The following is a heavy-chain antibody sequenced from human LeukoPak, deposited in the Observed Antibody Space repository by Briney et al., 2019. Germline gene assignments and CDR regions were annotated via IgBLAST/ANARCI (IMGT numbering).Heavy chain of an antibody. J-gene: IGHJ3*02. CDR3: VRLQPNTGEWAFDI. Sequence: SETLSLTCTVSGGPINYYYWSWIRQPPGEGLEWIGYISNGGTTNYNPSLKSRVTISVDKSKNQLSLKLGCVTAADTAVYHCVRLQPNTGEWAFDIWGQGTLVTVS. V-gene: IGHV4-59*01. CDR2: ISNGGTT. CDR1: GGPINYYY. D-gene: IGHD1-1*01.